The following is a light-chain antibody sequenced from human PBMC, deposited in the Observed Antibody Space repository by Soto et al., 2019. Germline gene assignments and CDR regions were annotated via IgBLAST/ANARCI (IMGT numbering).Light chain of an antibody. V-gene: IGKV1-5*03. Sequence: DIQMTQSPSTLSASLGDRVTITCRASQGISSWLAWYHQKPGKAPTLLIYKASSIESGVTSRFSGSGSGTEFTLTISRLQPDDLATYYCQQYNSYSTFGRGTKVEI. CDR2: KAS. CDR1: QGISSW. CDR3: QQYNSYST. J-gene: IGKJ1*01.